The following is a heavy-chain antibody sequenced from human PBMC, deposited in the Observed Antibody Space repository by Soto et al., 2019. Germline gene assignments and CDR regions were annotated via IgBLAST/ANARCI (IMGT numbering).Heavy chain of an antibody. Sequence: TSETLSLTCTVSGGYISSGGYYWSWIRQHPGKGLEWIGYIYYSGSTYYNPSLKSRVTISVDTSKNQFSLKLSSVTAADTAVYYCARGDSNYDDSYYYYGMDVWGQGTTVTVSS. D-gene: IGHD4-4*01. J-gene: IGHJ6*02. CDR1: GGYISSGGYY. CDR3: ARGDSNYDDSYYYYGMDV. CDR2: IYYSGST. V-gene: IGHV4-31*03.